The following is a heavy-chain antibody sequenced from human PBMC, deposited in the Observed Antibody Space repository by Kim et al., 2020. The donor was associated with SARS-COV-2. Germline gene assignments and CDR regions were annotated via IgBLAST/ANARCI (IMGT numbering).Heavy chain of an antibody. J-gene: IGHJ4*02. D-gene: IGHD6-19*01. CDR3: ARHKRVAGYSDF. CDR1: GGSISSSSYY. CDR2: NYYSGST. V-gene: IGHV4-39*01. Sequence: SETLSLTCTVSGGSISSSSYYWGWIRQPPGKGLEWNGSNYYSGSTNYNPTPKSRITISVATHKNQLSLKLISVTDADTAVYYCARHKRVAGYSDFCGQGT.